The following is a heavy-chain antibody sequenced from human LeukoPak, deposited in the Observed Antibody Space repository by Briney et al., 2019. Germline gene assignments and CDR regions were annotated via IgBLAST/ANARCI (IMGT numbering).Heavy chain of an antibody. D-gene: IGHD2-8*02. Sequence: GGSLRLSCSASGFTFSGYEMNWVRPAPGKGLEWISYITGGGDGTYYADSVKGRFTISRDNAKNSLFLQMNSLTADDTAVYYCARERPATMSGTAIGGNWGQGTLVTVSS. V-gene: IGHV3-48*03. CDR2: ITGGGDGT. CDR1: GFTFSGYE. J-gene: IGHJ4*02. CDR3: ARERPATMSGTAIGGN.